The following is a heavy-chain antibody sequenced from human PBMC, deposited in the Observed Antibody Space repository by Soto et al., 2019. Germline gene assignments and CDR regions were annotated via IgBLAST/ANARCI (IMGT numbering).Heavy chain of an antibody. CDR3: ARDNEGYYDSSGYLYGMDV. Sequence: QVQLVQSGAEVKKPGASVKVSCKASGYTFTNQYMHWVRQAPGQGLEGMGIINPSGGSTSYAQKFQGRVTMTRDTSTSTVYMELSSLRSEDTAVYYCARDNEGYYDSSGYLYGMDVWGQGTTVTVSS. V-gene: IGHV1-46*01. J-gene: IGHJ6*02. D-gene: IGHD3-22*01. CDR2: INPSGGST. CDR1: GYTFTNQY.